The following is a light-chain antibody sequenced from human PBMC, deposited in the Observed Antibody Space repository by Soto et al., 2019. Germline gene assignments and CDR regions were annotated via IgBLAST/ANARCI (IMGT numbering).Light chain of an antibody. Sequence: ETVMTQLPATLSVSPAARATLSCRASQYVSTNLAWYQQQPGPPPRLLIYDISNRATGIPARFSGSGSETEFTLTITSLQSEDFAVDYGQQYDTWPLTFGGGTKV. CDR3: QQYDTWPLT. V-gene: IGKV3D-15*01. CDR1: QYVSTN. J-gene: IGKJ4*01. CDR2: DIS.